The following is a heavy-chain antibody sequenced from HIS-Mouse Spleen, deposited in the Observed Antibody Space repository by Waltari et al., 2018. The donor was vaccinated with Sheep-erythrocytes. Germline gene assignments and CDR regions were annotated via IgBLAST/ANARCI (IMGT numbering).Heavy chain of an antibody. CDR3: AKDISRNIVVVPAAVGDY. V-gene: IGHV3-9*01. CDR1: GFSCEDSA. J-gene: IGHJ4*02. D-gene: IGHD2-2*01. Sequence: EVQLVESGGVWVQPGMSLRLSCADSGFSCEDSAMRLVRQAPGKGLGWVSGISWNSGSIGYADSVNGRFTISRDNAKNSLYLQMNSLRAEDTALYYCAKDISRNIVVVPAAVGDYWGQGTLVTVSS. CDR2: ISWNSGSI.